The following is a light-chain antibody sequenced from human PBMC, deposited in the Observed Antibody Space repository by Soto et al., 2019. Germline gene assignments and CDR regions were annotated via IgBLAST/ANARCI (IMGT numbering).Light chain of an antibody. CDR3: SLYTSSSTSWV. CDR1: RSDVYNR. V-gene: IGLV2-18*01. J-gene: IGLJ3*02. Sequence: QSALTQPPSVSGSPGQSVTISCTGTRSDVYNRVSWYQQPPGTAPKLMIYEVSNRPSGVPDLFSGSKSGNTASLTISGLQAEDEADYYCSLYTSSSTSWVFGGVTKLTVL. CDR2: EVS.